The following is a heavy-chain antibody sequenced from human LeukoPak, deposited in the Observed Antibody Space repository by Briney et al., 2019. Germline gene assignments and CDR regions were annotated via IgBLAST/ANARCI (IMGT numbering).Heavy chain of an antibody. CDR1: GFTFSNSG. V-gene: IGHV3-30*02. D-gene: IGHD3-16*01. Sequence: GGSLRLSCAASGFTFSNSGMHWVRQAPGKGLEWVSFLRYDGSSKFYTDSVQGRFTISRDNSKNTLYLQMNSLRVEDAAVYYRAKDSVYGGWGNAFDIWGQGTMVTVSS. CDR2: LRYDGSSK. J-gene: IGHJ3*02. CDR3: AKDSVYGGWGNAFDI.